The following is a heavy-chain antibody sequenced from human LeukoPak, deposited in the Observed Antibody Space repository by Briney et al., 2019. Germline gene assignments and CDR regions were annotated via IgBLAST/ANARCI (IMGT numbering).Heavy chain of an antibody. D-gene: IGHD3-16*02. CDR2: IGGSGDST. CDR1: GFTFSSSA. Sequence: PGGSLRLSCAASGFTFSSSAMSWVRQAPGKGLEWVSSIGGSGDSTNHADSVKGRFTISRDNSKNTLYLQMNSLRAEDTAVYYCAKKKDPVIQYYFDYWGQGTLVTVSS. J-gene: IGHJ4*02. V-gene: IGHV3-23*01. CDR3: AKKKDPVIQYYFDY.